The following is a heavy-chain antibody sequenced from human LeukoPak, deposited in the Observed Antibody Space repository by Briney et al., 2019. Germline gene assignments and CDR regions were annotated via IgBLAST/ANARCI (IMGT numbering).Heavy chain of an antibody. J-gene: IGHJ4*02. D-gene: IGHD3-3*01. V-gene: IGHV4-59*01. Sequence: SETLSLTCTVSGGSIRSYYWSWIRPPPGKGLEWIGYLYFSGSTSYNPSLKSRVTISVDRSKNQFSLKLSSVAAADTAVYYCARSYDTNFDYWGQGTLVTVPS. CDR3: ARSYDTNFDY. CDR2: LYFSGST. CDR1: GGSIRSYY.